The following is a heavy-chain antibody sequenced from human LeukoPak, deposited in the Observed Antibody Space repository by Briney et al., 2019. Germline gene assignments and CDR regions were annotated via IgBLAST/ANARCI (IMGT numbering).Heavy chain of an antibody. J-gene: IGHJ4*02. CDR2: INSDGTST. CDR3: LMYTNGWN. Sequence: PGGFLRLSCSVSGSTISANYMHWIRQAPGKELVWVSRINSDGTSTTYADSVRGRFTISRDNAKNMLYLQMNSLRAEDTAMYYCLMYTNGWNWGQGALVTVSS. D-gene: IGHD6-19*01. V-gene: IGHV3-74*01. CDR1: GSTISANY.